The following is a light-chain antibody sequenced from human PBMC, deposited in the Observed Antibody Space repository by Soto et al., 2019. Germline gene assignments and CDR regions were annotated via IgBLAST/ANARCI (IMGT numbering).Light chain of an antibody. V-gene: IGLV1-44*01. Sequence: QSVLTQPPSASGTPGQTVAISCSGSNSNIGSNTVNWYQQLPGTAPKLLIYSNNQRPSGVPDRFSGSKSGTSASLAISGLQSEDEADYYCAAWDDSLIGVFGGGTKLTVL. CDR2: SNN. CDR3: AAWDDSLIGV. J-gene: IGLJ2*01. CDR1: NSNIGSNT.